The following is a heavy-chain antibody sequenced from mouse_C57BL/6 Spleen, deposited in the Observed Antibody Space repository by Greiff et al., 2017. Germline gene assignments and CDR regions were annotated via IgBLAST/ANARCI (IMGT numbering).Heavy chain of an antibody. CDR1: GYTFTSYW. J-gene: IGHJ2*01. CDR3: ARKGYGSSDY. CDR2: IDPSDSYT. Sequence: VQLQQPGAELVMPGASVKLSCKASGYTFTSYWMHWVKQRPGQGLEWIGEIDPSDSYTNYNQKFKGKSTLTVDKSSSTAYMQLSSLTSEDSAVYYCARKGYGSSDYWGQGTTLTVSS. V-gene: IGHV1-69*01. D-gene: IGHD1-1*01.